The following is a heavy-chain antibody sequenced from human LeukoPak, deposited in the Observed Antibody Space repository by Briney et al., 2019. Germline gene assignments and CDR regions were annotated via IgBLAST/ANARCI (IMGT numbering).Heavy chain of an antibody. CDR1: GFTFSSYG. J-gene: IGHJ4*02. V-gene: IGHV3-30*18. CDR2: ISYDGSNK. Sequence: GGSLRLSCADSGFTFSSYGMHWVRQAPGKGLEWVAVISYDGSNKYYADSVKGRFTISRDNSKNTLYLQMNSLRAEDTAVYYCAKDIVATIRYYFDYWGLGTLVTVSS. D-gene: IGHD5-12*01. CDR3: AKDIVATIRYYFDY.